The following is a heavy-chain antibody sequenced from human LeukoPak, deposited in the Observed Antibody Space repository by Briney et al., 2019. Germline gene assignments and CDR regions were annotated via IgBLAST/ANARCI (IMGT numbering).Heavy chain of an antibody. J-gene: IGHJ3*02. CDR2: IYYSGST. Sequence: NASETLSLTCTVSGGSISYYYWSWIRQPPGKGLEWIGYIYYSGSTTYNPSLKSRVTISVDTSKNQFSLKLSSVTAADTAVYYCARVHDFWSGSELFDIWGQGTMVTVSS. CDR3: ARVHDFWSGSELFDI. V-gene: IGHV4-59*01. CDR1: GGSISYYY. D-gene: IGHD3-3*01.